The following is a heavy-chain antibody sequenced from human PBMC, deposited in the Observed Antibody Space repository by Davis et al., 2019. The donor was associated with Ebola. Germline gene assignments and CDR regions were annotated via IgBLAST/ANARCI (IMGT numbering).Heavy chain of an antibody. Sequence: PGGSLRLSCAASGFIFSSYAMSWVRQAPGKGLEWVSSISVRSITYHADSVKGRFTISRDNSKNTLYLQMKSLRAEDTAVYYCAKVHPPTTVTTGWFDPWGQGTLVTVSS. J-gene: IGHJ5*02. CDR2: ISVRSIT. CDR3: AKVHPPTTVTTGWFDP. D-gene: IGHD4-17*01. V-gene: IGHV3-23*01. CDR1: GFIFSSYA.